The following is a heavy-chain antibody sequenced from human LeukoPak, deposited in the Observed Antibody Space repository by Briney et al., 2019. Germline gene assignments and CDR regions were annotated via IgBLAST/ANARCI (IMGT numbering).Heavy chain of an antibody. V-gene: IGHV1-2*02. Sequence: ASVKVSCKTSGFTFTGYYMHWVRQTPGQGLEWMGWINLNSGGTNYAQNFQGRVTMTRDTSITTAYMELSRLTSDDTAVYYCARDRVTTNTPYLDSWGQGTLVTVSS. CDR1: GFTFTGYY. CDR3: ARDRVTTNTPYLDS. D-gene: IGHD4-17*01. J-gene: IGHJ4*02. CDR2: INLNSGGT.